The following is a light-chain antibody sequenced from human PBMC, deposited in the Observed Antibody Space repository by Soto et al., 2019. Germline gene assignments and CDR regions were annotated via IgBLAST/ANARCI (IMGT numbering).Light chain of an antibody. CDR2: AAS. CDR3: QQSYSTPWT. CDR1: QSISSY. J-gene: IGKJ1*01. Sequence: DIQMTQSPSSLSASVGDRVTITCRASQSISSYLNWYQQKPGKAPKLLIYAASSLQIGVPSRFSGRGSGTDFTLTISSLQPEDFATYYCQQSYSTPWTFGQGTKVEIK. V-gene: IGKV1-39*01.